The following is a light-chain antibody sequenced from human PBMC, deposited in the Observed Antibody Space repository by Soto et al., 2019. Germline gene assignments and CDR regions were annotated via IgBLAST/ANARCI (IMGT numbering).Light chain of an antibody. V-gene: IGKV3-15*01. CDR3: QQYRNWPRT. Sequence: ELVLTQSPGTLSPSPGERATLSCRASQSVSNNYLAWYQQRAGQAPRLLVYGASTKATDMPGRFSGRGSGTEFTLTINNLQSEDFAVYYCQQYRNWPRTFGQGTKVDIK. J-gene: IGKJ1*01. CDR2: GAS. CDR1: QSVSNN.